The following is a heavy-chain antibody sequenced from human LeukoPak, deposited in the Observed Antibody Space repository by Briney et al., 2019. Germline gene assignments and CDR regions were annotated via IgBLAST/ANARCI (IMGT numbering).Heavy chain of an antibody. V-gene: IGHV5-51*01. CDR2: IYPGDSDT. D-gene: IGHD3-22*01. CDR1: GYTFTGYW. J-gene: IGHJ4*02. Sequence: GESLKISCKGSGYTFTGYWIGWVRQMPGKGLEWMGIIYPGDSDTRYNPSFQGQVTISADKSISTAYLQWSSLKASDTAMYYCARGALDSSGYCDYWGQGTLVTVSS. CDR3: ARGALDSSGYCDY.